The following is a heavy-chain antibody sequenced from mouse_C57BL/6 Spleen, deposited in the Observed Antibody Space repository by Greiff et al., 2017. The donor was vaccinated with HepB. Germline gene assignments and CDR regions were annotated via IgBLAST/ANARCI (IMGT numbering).Heavy chain of an antibody. J-gene: IGHJ1*03. CDR1: GYTFTDYE. Sequence: QVQLQQSGAELVRPGASVTLSCTASGYTFTDYEMHWVKQTPVHGLEWIGAIDPETGGTAYNQKFKGKAILTADKSSSTAYMELRSLTSEDSAVYYCTRRDSWYFDVWGTGITVTVYS. CDR3: TRRDSWYFDV. CDR2: IDPETGGT. V-gene: IGHV1-15*01.